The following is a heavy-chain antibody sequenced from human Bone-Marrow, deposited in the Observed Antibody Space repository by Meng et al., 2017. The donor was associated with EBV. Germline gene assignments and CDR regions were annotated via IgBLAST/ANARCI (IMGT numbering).Heavy chain of an antibody. Sequence: QVQATESGPGLVKPSETPSPTCTVSGGSVSGGTYHLSWIRQPPGKELEWIGYIYDGGTTIYNPSLKSRVTILVDASKNQFSLKLSSVTTADTAVYYCAKSRSSTPGVVDYWGQGTLVTVSS. CDR2: IYDGGTT. J-gene: IGHJ4*02. V-gene: IGHV4-61*01. D-gene: IGHD3-10*01. CDR3: AKSRSSTPGVVDY. CDR1: GGSVSGGTYH.